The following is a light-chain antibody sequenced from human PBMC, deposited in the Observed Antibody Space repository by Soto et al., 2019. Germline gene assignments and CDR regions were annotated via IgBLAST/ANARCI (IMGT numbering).Light chain of an antibody. CDR1: QSVSNN. J-gene: IGKJ5*01. CDR2: AAS. V-gene: IGKV3-15*01. CDR3: QQYNNWPIT. Sequence: EIVLTQSPGTLSLSPGERATLSCRASQSVSNNLAWYQRKPGQTPRLLIYAASTRATDIPARFSGSGSGTEFTLTISSLQSEDFAIYYCQQYNNWPITFGQGTRLEIK.